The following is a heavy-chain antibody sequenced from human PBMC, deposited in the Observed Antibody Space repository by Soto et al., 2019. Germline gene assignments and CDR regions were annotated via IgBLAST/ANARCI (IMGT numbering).Heavy chain of an antibody. J-gene: IGHJ4*02. Sequence: GESLKISCAASGFTFSSYAMSWVRQAPGKGLEWVSAISGSGSTTYYADSVKGRFTISRDNSKNTLYLQMNSLRAEDTAVYYCAKGHSIAVAGYVNYWGQGTLVTVSS. D-gene: IGHD6-19*01. CDR2: ISGSGSTT. CDR3: AKGHSIAVAGYVNY. V-gene: IGHV3-23*01. CDR1: GFTFSSYA.